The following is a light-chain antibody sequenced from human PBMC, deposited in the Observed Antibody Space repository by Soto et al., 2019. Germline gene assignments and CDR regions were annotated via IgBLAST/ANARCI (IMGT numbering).Light chain of an antibody. J-gene: IGLJ3*02. Sequence: QSVLTQPPSVSGAPGQRVTISCTGSTSNIGAGYDIYWYQQLPGTAPKLLIYGNINRPSGVPDRFSGSKSDTSASLAITGLQAEDEADYYCQSYDSSLSGWVFGGGTQLTVL. CDR2: GNI. CDR1: TSNIGAGYD. CDR3: QSYDSSLSGWV. V-gene: IGLV1-40*01.